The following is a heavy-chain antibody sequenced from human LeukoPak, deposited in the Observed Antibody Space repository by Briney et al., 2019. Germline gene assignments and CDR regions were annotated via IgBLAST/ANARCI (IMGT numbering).Heavy chain of an antibody. CDR2: INHSGST. CDR1: GGSFSGYY. J-gene: IGHJ5*02. Sequence: PSETLSLTCAVYGGSFSGYYWSWIRQPPGKGLEWIGEINHSGSTNYNPSLKSRVTISVDTSKNQFPLKLSSVTAADTAVYYCATTTVVTPYNWFDPWGQGTLVTVSS. CDR3: ATTTVVTPYNWFDP. V-gene: IGHV4-34*01. D-gene: IGHD4-23*01.